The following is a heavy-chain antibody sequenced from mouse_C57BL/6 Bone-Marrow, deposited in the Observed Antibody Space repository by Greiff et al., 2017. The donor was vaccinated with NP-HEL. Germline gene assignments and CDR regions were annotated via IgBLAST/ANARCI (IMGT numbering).Heavy chain of an antibody. CDR2: IHPNSGST. CDR1: GYTFTSYW. D-gene: IGHD2-2*01. V-gene: IGHV1-64*01. CDR3: GRYPPVYYGYDGWYFDV. Sequence: QVQLQQPGAELVKPGASVKLSCKASGYTFTSYWMHWVKQRPGQGLEWIGMIHPNSGSTNYNEKFKSKATLTVDKSSSTAYMQLSSLTSEDSAVYYCGRYPPVYYGYDGWYFDVWGTGTTVTVSS. J-gene: IGHJ1*03.